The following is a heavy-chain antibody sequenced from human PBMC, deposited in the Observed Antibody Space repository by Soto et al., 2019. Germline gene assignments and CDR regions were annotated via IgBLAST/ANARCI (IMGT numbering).Heavy chain of an antibody. D-gene: IGHD3-10*01. CDR3: ARGTRITMVRGVIPYFDY. CDR1: GYTFTSYY. J-gene: IGHJ4*02. V-gene: IGHV1-46*01. Sequence: ASVKVSCKASGYTFTSYYMHWVRQAPGQGLEWMGIINPSGGSTSYALKFQGRVTMTRDTSTSTVYMELSSLRSEDTAVYYCARGTRITMVRGVIPYFDYWGQGTLVTVSS. CDR2: INPSGGST.